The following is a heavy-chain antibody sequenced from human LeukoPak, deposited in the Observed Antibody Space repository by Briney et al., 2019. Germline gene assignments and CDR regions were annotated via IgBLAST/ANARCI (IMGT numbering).Heavy chain of an antibody. CDR1: GGSISSGNW. CDR3: ARGRAYGSGSYYKSHMNFDY. Sequence: SGTLSLTCAVSGGSISSGNWWNWVRQPPGKGLEWIGEIYHSGSTNYNPSLKSRVTISVDKSKNQFSLRLRSVTAADTAVYYCARGRAYGSGSYYKSHMNFDYWGQGTLVTVSS. J-gene: IGHJ4*02. V-gene: IGHV4-4*02. D-gene: IGHD3-10*01. CDR2: IYHSGST.